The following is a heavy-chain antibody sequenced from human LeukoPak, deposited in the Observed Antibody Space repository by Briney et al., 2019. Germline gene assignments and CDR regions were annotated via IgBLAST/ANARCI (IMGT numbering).Heavy chain of an antibody. V-gene: IGHV3-21*01. J-gene: IGHJ5*02. CDR2: ISSSSSYI. CDR3: ARGHAWFDP. CDR1: GFTFSSYA. Sequence: GGSLRLSCAASGFTFSSYAMSWVRQAPGKGLEWVSSISSSSSYIYYADSVKGRFTISRDNAKNSLYLQMNSLRAEDTAVYYCARGHAWFDPWGQGTLVTVSS.